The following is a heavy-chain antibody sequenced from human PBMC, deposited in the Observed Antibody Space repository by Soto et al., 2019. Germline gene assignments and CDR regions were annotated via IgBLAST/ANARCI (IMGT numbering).Heavy chain of an antibody. J-gene: IGHJ4*02. CDR3: ARGSTDSYPGSRIFDF. V-gene: IGHV3-23*01. Sequence: PGRSLRLSCVPSVITIVSRAMSWVRQAPGEGLEWVSTITDTGGDTKYADSVRGRFTMSRDNSKKTLYLQMNSLRVEDSALYYCARGSTDSYPGSRIFDFWGRGTLVTVSS. CDR1: VITIVSRA. CDR2: ITDTGGDT. D-gene: IGHD3-10*01.